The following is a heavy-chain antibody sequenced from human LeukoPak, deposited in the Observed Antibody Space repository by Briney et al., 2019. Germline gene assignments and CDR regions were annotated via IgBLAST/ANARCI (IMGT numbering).Heavy chain of an antibody. V-gene: IGHV3-23*01. Sequence: GGSLRLSCAASGFTFNSIAMTWVRQAPGKGLEWVSTFSDNTGDTYYADSVKGRFTISRDNSKNTLYLQMNSLRAEDTAVYYCAREARQGGLGDYIPLDYWGQGTLVTVSS. CDR3: AREARQGGLGDYIPLDY. CDR1: GFTFNSIA. CDR2: FSDNTGDT. D-gene: IGHD4-17*01. J-gene: IGHJ4*02.